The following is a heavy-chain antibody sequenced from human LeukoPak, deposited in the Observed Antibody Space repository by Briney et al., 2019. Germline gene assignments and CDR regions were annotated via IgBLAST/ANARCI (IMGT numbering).Heavy chain of an antibody. V-gene: IGHV5-51*01. CDR2: IYPGDSDT. CDR3: ARRFGQDSSGPLDWFDP. J-gene: IGHJ5*02. D-gene: IGHD3-22*01. CDR1: GYSFTSYW. Sequence: GESLKISCKGSGYSFTSYWIGWVRQMPGKGLEWMGIIYPGDSDTRYSPSFQGQVTISADKSISTAYLQWSSLKASDTAMYYCARRFGQDSSGPLDWFDPWGQGTLVTVSS.